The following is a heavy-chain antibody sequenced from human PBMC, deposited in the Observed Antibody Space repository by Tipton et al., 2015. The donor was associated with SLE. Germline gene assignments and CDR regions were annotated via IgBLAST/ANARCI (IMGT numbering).Heavy chain of an antibody. Sequence: GSLRLSCTVSGGSISSYYWSWIRQPPGKGLEWIGYIYYSGSTNYNPSLKSRVTISVDTSKNQFSLKLSSVTAADTAVYYCARAGMGYPYSYYMDVWGTGTTVSVSS. J-gene: IGHJ6*03. CDR2: IYYSGST. CDR1: GGSISSYY. CDR3: ARAGMGYPYSYYMDV. V-gene: IGHV4-59*01. D-gene: IGHD5-12*01.